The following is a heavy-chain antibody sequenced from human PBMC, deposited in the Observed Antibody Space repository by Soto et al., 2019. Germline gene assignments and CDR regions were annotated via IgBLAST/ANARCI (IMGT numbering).Heavy chain of an antibody. CDR3: AKENGYSSSWFEFDY. CDR2: ISGIGGST. Sequence: GGSLRLSCAASGFTFSSYAMSWVRQAPGKGLEWVSAISGIGGSTYYADSVKGRFTISRDNSKNTLYLQMNSLRAEDTAVYYCAKENGYSSSWFEFDYWGQGTLVTVSS. D-gene: IGHD6-13*01. V-gene: IGHV3-23*01. J-gene: IGHJ4*02. CDR1: GFTFSSYA.